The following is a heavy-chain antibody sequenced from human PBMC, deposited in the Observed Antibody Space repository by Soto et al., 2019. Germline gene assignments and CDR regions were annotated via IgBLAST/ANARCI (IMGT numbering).Heavy chain of an antibody. CDR2: TIPFFGTA. Sequence: QFQLVQSGAEVKKPGSSVRVSCKASGGSFSNYPISWVRQAPGQGLEWMGGTIPFFGTANYAQKFQGRVTISADESTSTAYMELSSLRSEDTAVYYCASPLSTDYYYGMDVWGQGTTVTVSS. J-gene: IGHJ6*02. V-gene: IGHV1-69*12. CDR3: ASPLSTDYYYGMDV. CDR1: GGSFSNYP.